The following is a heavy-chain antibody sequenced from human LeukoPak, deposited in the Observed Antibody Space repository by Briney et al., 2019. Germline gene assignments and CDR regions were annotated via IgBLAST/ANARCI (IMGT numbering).Heavy chain of an antibody. Sequence: ASVKVSCKASGGTFSSYTISWVRQAPGQGLEXXGRIIPILGIANYAQKFQGRVTITADKSTSTAYMELSSLRSEDTAVYYCAREVSSGWYGDYWGQGTLVTVSS. J-gene: IGHJ4*02. V-gene: IGHV1-69*04. D-gene: IGHD6-19*01. CDR2: IIPILGIA. CDR1: GGTFSSYT. CDR3: AREVSSGWYGDY.